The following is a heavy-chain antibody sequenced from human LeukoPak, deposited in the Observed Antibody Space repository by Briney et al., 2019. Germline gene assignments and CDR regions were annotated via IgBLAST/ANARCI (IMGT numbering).Heavy chain of an antibody. Sequence: SVKVSCKASGFTFTSSAMQWVRQARGQRLEWIGWIVVGSGNTNYAQKFQERVTITRDMSTSTAYMELSSLRSEDTAVYHCAAGYSSGWPANDAFDIWGQGTMVTVSS. CDR1: GFTFTSSA. V-gene: IGHV1-58*02. D-gene: IGHD6-19*01. J-gene: IGHJ3*02. CDR2: IVVGSGNT. CDR3: AAGYSSGWPANDAFDI.